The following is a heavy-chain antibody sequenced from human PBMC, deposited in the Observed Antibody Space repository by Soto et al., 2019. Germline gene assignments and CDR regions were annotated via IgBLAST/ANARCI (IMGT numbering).Heavy chain of an antibody. J-gene: IGHJ4*02. D-gene: IGHD2-2*01. CDR3: VRVISTYESFDF. V-gene: IGHV3-48*01. CDR1: GFTFSTYA. Sequence: EVQLVESGGGLVQPGGSLRLSCAASGFTFSTYAMTWVRQAPGKGPEWISYISASSATIYYADSVKGRCTLSRDSAKNSLYQQMTSLSAEDTAVYYCVRVISTYESFDFWGQGTLVTVSS. CDR2: ISASSATI.